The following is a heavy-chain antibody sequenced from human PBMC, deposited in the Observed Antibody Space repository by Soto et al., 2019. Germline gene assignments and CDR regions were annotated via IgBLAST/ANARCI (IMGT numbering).Heavy chain of an antibody. Sequence: SETLPLTYTVAGGSISSYYWSWIRKPPGKGLEWIGYISYSGSTNYNPSLKSRVTISVDMSKNQFSLKLSAVTAADTAVYYCAREGESGSYYLQAFDIWGQGTMVTVSS. V-gene: IGHV4-59*01. CDR2: ISYSGST. CDR1: GGSISSYY. J-gene: IGHJ3*02. CDR3: AREGESGSYYLQAFDI. D-gene: IGHD1-26*01.